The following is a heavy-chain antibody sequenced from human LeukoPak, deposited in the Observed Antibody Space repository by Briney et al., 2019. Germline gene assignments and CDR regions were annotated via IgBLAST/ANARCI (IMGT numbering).Heavy chain of an antibody. Sequence: ASVKVSCKASGYTFSSYYMHWVRQAPGQGLEWMGIINPSGGSTSYAQKFQGRVTMTLDTSTSTAYMELRSLRSDDTAVYYCARDSPPYDFWSGYAFDIWGQGTMVTVSS. CDR2: INPSGGST. J-gene: IGHJ3*02. CDR3: ARDSPPYDFWSGYAFDI. D-gene: IGHD3-3*01. CDR1: GYTFSSYY. V-gene: IGHV1-46*01.